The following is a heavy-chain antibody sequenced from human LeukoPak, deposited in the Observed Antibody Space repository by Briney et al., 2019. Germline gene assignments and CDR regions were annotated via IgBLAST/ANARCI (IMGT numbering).Heavy chain of an antibody. CDR2: IYSGGST. Sequence: GGSLRLSCVASGFTVSSYYVSWVRQAPGKGLEWVSVIYSGGSTYYADSVEGRFTVSRDNSKNTLYLEMRSLRAEDTAVYFCAKGYNYAFGDNVGDYYYYMDVWGKGTTVTVSS. CDR1: GFTVSSYY. CDR3: AKGYNYAFGDNVGDYYYYMDV. V-gene: IGHV3-53*01. J-gene: IGHJ6*03. D-gene: IGHD3-10*01.